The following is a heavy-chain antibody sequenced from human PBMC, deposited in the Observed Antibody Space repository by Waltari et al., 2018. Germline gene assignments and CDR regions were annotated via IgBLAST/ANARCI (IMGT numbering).Heavy chain of an antibody. CDR1: GGSFSGYY. CDR3: ARREVGITIFGVNRGAFDI. J-gene: IGHJ3*02. CDR2: INHSGST. D-gene: IGHD3-3*01. Sequence: QVQLQQWGAGLLKPSETLSLPCAVYGGSFSGYYWSWIRQPPGKGLEWIGEINHSGSTNYNPSLKSRVTISVDTSKNQFSLKLSSVTAADTAVYYCARREVGITIFGVNRGAFDIWGQGTMVTVSS. V-gene: IGHV4-34*01.